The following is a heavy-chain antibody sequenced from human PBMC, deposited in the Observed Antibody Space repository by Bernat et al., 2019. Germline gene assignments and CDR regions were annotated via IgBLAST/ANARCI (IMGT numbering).Heavy chain of an antibody. CDR1: GFTFSGYG. V-gene: IGHV3-30*03. J-gene: IGHJ4*02. CDR2: ISNDGREK. Sequence: QVQLVESGGGVVQPGRSLRLSCAASGFTFSGYGMHWVRQAPGKGLEWVAVISNDGREKYYTDSVKGRFTISRDNSKNTLYLQMNSLRAEDTAVYYCARDDSGIGGNFDYWGQGTLVTVSS. D-gene: IGHD3-10*01. CDR3: ARDDSGIGGNFDY.